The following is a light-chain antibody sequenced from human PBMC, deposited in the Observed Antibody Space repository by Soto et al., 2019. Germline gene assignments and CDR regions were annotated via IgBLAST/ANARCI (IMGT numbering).Light chain of an antibody. CDR3: QQYGSSPIT. CDR2: GAS. J-gene: IGKJ5*01. CDR1: QSVSSSY. Sequence: EIVLTQSPGTLSLSPGERATLSGRSSQSVSSSYLAWYQQKTGQAPRLLIYGASSRATGIKDRFSGSGSGTDLTLTISRLEPEEFAVYYCQQYGSSPITFGQGTRLEIK. V-gene: IGKV3-20*01.